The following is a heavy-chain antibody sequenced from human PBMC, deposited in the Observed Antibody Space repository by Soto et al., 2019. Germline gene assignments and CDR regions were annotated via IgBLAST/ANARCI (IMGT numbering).Heavy chain of an antibody. CDR3: ARDGIAVAGTDFDY. D-gene: IGHD6-19*01. Sequence: QVQLVQSGAEVKKPGASVKVSCKASGYAFTRYDMHWVRQAPGQGLEWMGIINPNGGSTSYAQKFQGRVTMSRDTSTSIVYMELSSLRSEDTAVYYCARDGIAVAGTDFDYWGQGTLVTVSS. CDR2: INPNGGST. V-gene: IGHV1-46*01. CDR1: GYAFTRYD. J-gene: IGHJ4*02.